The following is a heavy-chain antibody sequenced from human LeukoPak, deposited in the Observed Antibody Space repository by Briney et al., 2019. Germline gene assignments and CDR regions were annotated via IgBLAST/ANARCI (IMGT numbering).Heavy chain of an antibody. V-gene: IGHV3-15*01. CDR3: TNTTAYDY. CDR1: GFTFSNAW. J-gene: IGHJ4*02. Sequence: GGSLRLSCAASGFTFSNAWMSWVRQAPGKGLEWVGRIKGKSDGGTTDYAVPVKGRFTISRDDSKNTLYLQMNSLKTEDTAVYYCTNTTAYDYWGQGTLVTVSS. CDR2: IKGKSDGGTT. D-gene: IGHD2/OR15-2a*01.